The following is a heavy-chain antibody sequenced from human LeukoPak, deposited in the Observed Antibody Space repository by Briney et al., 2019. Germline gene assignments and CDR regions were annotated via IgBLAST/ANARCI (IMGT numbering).Heavy chain of an antibody. CDR2: ISGSGGST. CDR3: AKRGLRDYYFDY. D-gene: IGHD3/OR15-3a*01. CDR1: GFTSSSYA. J-gene: IGHJ4*02. V-gene: IGHV3-23*01. Sequence: GGSLRLSCAASGFTSSSYAMSWVRQAPGKGLEWVSAISGSGGSTYYADSVKGRFTISRDNSKNTLYLQMNSLRAEDTAVYYCAKRGLRDYYFDYWGQGTLVTVSS.